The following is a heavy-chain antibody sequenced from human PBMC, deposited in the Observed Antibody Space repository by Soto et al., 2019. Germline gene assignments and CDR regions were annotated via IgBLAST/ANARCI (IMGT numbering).Heavy chain of an antibody. J-gene: IGHJ4*02. Sequence: QVQLVQSGAEVKKHGASVKVSCKASGYTFTGYYMNWVRQAPGQGLEWMGWINPNSGGTNYAQKFQGRVTITRDKSISTAYMELSRLRSDDTAVYYCARDIFGEGSAAGRDYWGQGTLVTVSS. CDR1: GYTFTGYY. D-gene: IGHD6-13*01. CDR3: ARDIFGEGSAAGRDY. V-gene: IGHV1-2*02. CDR2: INPNSGGT.